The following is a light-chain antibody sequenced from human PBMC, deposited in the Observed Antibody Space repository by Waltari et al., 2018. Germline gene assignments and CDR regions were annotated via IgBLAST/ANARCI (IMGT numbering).Light chain of an antibody. CDR2: QDR. J-gene: IGLJ1*01. V-gene: IGLV3-1*01. Sequence: SYELTQPPSVSVSPGETANIPCSGDRLGDKKVSGYKQKPGQSPVLLIYQDRTRPSGIPERFSGSNAGNTATLTISETQAMDEADYYCQAWVSNTYVFGTGTTVTVL. CDR3: QAWVSNTYV. CDR1: RLGDKK.